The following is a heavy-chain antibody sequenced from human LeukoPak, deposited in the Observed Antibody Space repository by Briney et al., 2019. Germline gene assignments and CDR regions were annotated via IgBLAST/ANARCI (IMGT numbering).Heavy chain of an antibody. CDR2: FYHSGST. J-gene: IGHJ4*02. Sequence: SETLSLTCAVSGYSISSGYYWGWIRQPPGKGLEWIGTFYHSGSTYYNPSLKSRVTISVDTSKNQFSLKLSSVTAADTDVYYCARVGSRDGYNFDYWGQGTLVTVSS. CDR3: ARVGSRDGYNFDY. V-gene: IGHV4-38-2*01. CDR1: GYSISSGYY. D-gene: IGHD5-24*01.